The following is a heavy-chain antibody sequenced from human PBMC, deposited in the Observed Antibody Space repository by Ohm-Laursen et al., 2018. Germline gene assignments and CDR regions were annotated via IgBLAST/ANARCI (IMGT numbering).Heavy chain of an antibody. Sequence: SLRLSCAASGFTFSDYYMNWVRQAPGKGLEWVSSMSSSCAFYYAASVKARFTISRDNAKNSLYLQVNSLRAEDTAVYYCARGPSGTATIGRGQGTLVTVSS. CDR3: ARGPSGTATIG. CDR1: GFTFSDYY. J-gene: IGHJ4*02. CDR2: MSSSCAF. V-gene: IGHV3-69-1*01. D-gene: IGHD5-24*01.